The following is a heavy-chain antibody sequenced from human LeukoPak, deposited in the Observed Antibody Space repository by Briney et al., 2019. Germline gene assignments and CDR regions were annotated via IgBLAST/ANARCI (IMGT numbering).Heavy chain of an antibody. D-gene: IGHD1-26*01. CDR3: TKNSGSYFVAFDI. V-gene: IGHV3-30*18. Sequence: PGGSLRLSCAASGFTFSSYGMHWVRQAPGKGLEWVAVISYDGSNKYCADSVKGRFTISRDNSKNTLYLQMNSLRAEDTAVYYCTKNSGSYFVAFDIWGQGTMVTVSS. CDR1: GFTFSSYG. J-gene: IGHJ3*02. CDR2: ISYDGSNK.